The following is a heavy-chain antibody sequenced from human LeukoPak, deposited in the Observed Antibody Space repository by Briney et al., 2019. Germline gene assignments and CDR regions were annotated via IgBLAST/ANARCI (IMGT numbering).Heavy chain of an antibody. CDR3: ARCLGFLIGSSWYPDAFDI. CDR2: VYHVGTT. Sequence: SETLSLTCTVSGYSISSGYSWGWIRQPPGKGLEWIGVYHVGTTDYNPSLKSRVTISVDRSKNQMSLKLSSVTAADTAVYYCARCLGFLIGSSWYPDAFDIWGQGTVVTVSS. V-gene: IGHV4-38-2*02. D-gene: IGHD6-13*01. J-gene: IGHJ3*02. CDR1: GYSISSGYS.